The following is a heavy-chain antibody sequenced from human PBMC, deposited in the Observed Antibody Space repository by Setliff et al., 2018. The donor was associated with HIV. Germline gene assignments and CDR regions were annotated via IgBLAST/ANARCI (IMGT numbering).Heavy chain of an antibody. D-gene: IGHD1-26*01. J-gene: IGHJ4*02. CDR1: GFSFSSFA. Sequence: GGSLRLSCAASGFSFSSFAMSWVRQAPGKGLELVSAIYGGGSYTYYVDSVKGRFTISRDNSQNTLYLQLNSLTAEDTSLYYCAANIMGLTPEDYWGQGTLVTVSS. CDR3: AANIMGLTPEDY. V-gene: IGHV3-23*03. CDR2: IYGGGSYT.